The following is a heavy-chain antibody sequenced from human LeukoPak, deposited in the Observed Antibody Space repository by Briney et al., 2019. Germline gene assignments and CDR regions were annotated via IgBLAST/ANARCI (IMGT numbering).Heavy chain of an antibody. CDR3: ARDADVNTAANDAFDI. V-gene: IGHV3-66*01. J-gene: IGHJ3*02. CDR2: IYSGGST. Sequence: PGGSLRLSCAASGFTVSSNYESWVRQAPGKGLEWVSVIYSGGSTYYADSVKDRFTISRDNSKNTLYLQMNSLRAEDTAVYYCARDADVNTAANDAFDIWGQGTMVTVSS. D-gene: IGHD5-18*01. CDR1: GFTVSSNY.